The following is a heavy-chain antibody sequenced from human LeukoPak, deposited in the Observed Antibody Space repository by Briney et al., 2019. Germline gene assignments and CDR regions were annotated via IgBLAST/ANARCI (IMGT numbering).Heavy chain of an antibody. J-gene: IGHJ4*02. Sequence: GASVKVSCKASGYIFSSYYMNWVRQAPGQGLKWMGIINPSGGSTSYAQKFQGRVTMTSDTSTSTVYMELSSLSSEDTAVYYCARVVVVVVAATGITMIVGDYFDYWGQGTLVTVSS. CDR2: INPSGGST. CDR3: ARVVVVVVAATGITMIVGDYFDY. V-gene: IGHV1-46*01. CDR1: GYIFSSYY. D-gene: IGHD2-15*01.